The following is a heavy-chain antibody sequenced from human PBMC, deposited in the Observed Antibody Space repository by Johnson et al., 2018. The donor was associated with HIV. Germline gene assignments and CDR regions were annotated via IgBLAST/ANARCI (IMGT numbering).Heavy chain of an antibody. CDR1: GFIFSDYY. D-gene: IGHD5-18*01. Sequence: VQLVESGGGVVQPGRSLRLSCAASGFIFSDYYMSWIRQAPGKGLEWVSYISSSGTTIHYADSVKGRFTISRDNAKNSLYLQMNSLRAEDTASYYCASLRNWAMFRAFDIWGQGTMVTVSS. CDR2: ISSSGTTI. CDR3: ASLRNWAMFRAFDI. V-gene: IGHV3-11*01. J-gene: IGHJ3*02.